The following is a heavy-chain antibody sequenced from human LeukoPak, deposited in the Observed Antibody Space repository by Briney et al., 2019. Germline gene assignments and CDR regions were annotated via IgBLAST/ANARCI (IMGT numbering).Heavy chain of an antibody. V-gene: IGHV3-48*01. CDR2: ISSSSSTI. D-gene: IGHD3-10*01. Sequence: GGSLRLSCAASGFTFSSYSMNWVRQAPGKGLEWVSYISSSSSTIYYADSVKGRFTISRDNAKNSLYLQMNSLRAEDTAVYYCARESVRLLWFGEFKNWGQGTLVTVSS. CDR1: GFTFSSYS. CDR3: ARESVRLLWFGEFKN. J-gene: IGHJ4*02.